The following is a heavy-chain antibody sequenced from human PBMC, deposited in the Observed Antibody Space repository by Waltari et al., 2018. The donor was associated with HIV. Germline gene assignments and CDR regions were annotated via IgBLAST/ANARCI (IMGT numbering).Heavy chain of an antibody. V-gene: IGHV4-39*01. CDR2: LYYSGST. Sequence: QLQLQESAPGLVKQSETLSLTCTVSGGSISSSLYYWGWVRQPPGKGLEWLGNLYYSGSTYYNPALKSRVTISVDTSKNQFSLKLSSVTAADTAVYYCTRLSIVVVTAIDFWGQGTLVTVSS. D-gene: IGHD2-21*02. J-gene: IGHJ4*02. CDR1: GGSISSSLYY. CDR3: TRLSIVVVTAIDF.